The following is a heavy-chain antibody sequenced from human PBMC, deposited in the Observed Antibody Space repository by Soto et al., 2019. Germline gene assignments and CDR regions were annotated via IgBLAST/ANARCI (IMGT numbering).Heavy chain of an antibody. J-gene: IGHJ4*02. CDR1: GGSISSYY. CDR2: IYYSGST. CDR3: AAQAQRQDWLGSGFDY. V-gene: IGHV4-59*01. D-gene: IGHD3-9*01. Sequence: SETLSLTCTFSGGSISSYYWSWIRQPPGKGLEWIGYIYYSGSTNYNPSLKSRVTISVDTSKNQFSLKLSSVTAADTAVYYCAAQAQRQDWLGSGFDYWGQGTLVTVSS.